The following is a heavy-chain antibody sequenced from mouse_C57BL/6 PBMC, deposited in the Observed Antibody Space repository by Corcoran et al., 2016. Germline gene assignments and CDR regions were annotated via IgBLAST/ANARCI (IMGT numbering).Heavy chain of an antibody. V-gene: IGHV9-3*01. D-gene: IGHD1-1*01. CDR3: ARRIGVVATIYFDY. CDR2: INTYSGVP. CDR1: GYTFTTYG. Sequence: QIQLVQSGPELKKPGETVKISCKASGYTFTTYGMSWVKQAPGKVLKWRGWINTYSGVPTYADDFKGRFAFSLETSASTAYLQINNLKNEDTATYFCARRIGVVATIYFDYWGQGTTLTVSS. J-gene: IGHJ2*01.